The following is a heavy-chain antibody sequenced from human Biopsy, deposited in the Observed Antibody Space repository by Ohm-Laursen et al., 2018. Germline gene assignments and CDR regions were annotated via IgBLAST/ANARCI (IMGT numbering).Heavy chain of an antibody. V-gene: IGHV4-59*01. CDR3: ARLTGDPSY. CDR1: GGCMKSYY. J-gene: IGHJ4*02. CDR2: IYYTGHT. Sequence: TLSLTCPVSGGCMKSYYWNWIRQSPGKGLEWIGFIYYTGHTNYNPSLKSRATISVDTSKNQFSLKVISVTAADTAVYYCARLTGDPSYWGQGILVTVSS. D-gene: IGHD7-27*01.